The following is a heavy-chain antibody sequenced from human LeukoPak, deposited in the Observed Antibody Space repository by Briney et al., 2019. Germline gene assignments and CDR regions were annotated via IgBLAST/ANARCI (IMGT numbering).Heavy chain of an antibody. Sequence: ASVKVSCKASGYTFTSYAMHWVRQAPRQRLEWMGWINAGNGNTKYSQKFQGRVTITRDTSASTAYMELSSLRSEDTAVYYCARDGYCSGGSCYPTDYWGQGTLVTVSS. V-gene: IGHV1-3*01. J-gene: IGHJ4*02. CDR3: ARDGYCSGGSCYPTDY. CDR1: GYTFTSYA. CDR2: INAGNGNT. D-gene: IGHD2-15*01.